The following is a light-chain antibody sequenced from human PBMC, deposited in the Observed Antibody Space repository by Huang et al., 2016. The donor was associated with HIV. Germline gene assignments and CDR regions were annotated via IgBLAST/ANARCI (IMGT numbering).Light chain of an antibody. CDR1: QSVSSNY. V-gene: IGKV3D-20*01. J-gene: IGKJ3*01. CDR2: DAS. CDR3: QQYVNSPFT. Sequence: EIVLTQSPATLSLSLGERATLSCGASQSVSSNYLAWYQQKPGLAPRLLIYDASSRATGVPDRFSGSGSGTDFTLTISRLEPEDFAVYYCQQYVNSPFTFGPGTKVDIK.